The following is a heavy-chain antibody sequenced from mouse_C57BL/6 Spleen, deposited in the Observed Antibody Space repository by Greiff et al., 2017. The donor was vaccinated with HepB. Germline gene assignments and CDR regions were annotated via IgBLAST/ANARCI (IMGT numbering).Heavy chain of an antibody. CDR3: ARSGISRRYFDY. CDR1: GYTFTSYW. Sequence: QVKLQQPGAELVRPGSSVKLSCKASGYTFTSYWMHWVKQRPIQGLEWIGNIDPSDSETHYNQKFKDKATLTVDKSSSTAYMQLSSLTSEDSAVYYWARSGISRRYFDYWGQGTTLTVSS. CDR2: IDPSDSET. D-gene: IGHD3-2*02. J-gene: IGHJ2*01. V-gene: IGHV1-52*01.